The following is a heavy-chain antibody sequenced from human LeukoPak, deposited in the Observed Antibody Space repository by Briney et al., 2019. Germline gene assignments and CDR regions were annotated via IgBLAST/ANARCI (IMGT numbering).Heavy chain of an antibody. V-gene: IGHV4-39*07. CDR3: AREPGGNYGMDV. CDR1: GGSISSSSYY. D-gene: IGHD4-23*01. Sequence: SETLSLTCTVSGGSISSSSYYWGWIRQPPGKGLEWIGSIYYSGSTNYNPSLKSRVTISVDTSKNQFSLKLSSVTAADTAVYYCAREPGGNYGMDVWGQGTTVTVSS. J-gene: IGHJ6*02. CDR2: IYYSGST.